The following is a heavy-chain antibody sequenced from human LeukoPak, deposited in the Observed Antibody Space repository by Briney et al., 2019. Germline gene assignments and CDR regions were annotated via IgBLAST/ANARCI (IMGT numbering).Heavy chain of an antibody. Sequence: KSGGSLRLSCAASGFTFSDYNMSWFRQAPGKGLEWVSYISSSGSAKYYADSVKGRFTISRDNVKNSVYMQMNNLRAEDTAVYYCARWTDSSGYYNAHYVMDVWGQGTTVTVSS. J-gene: IGHJ6*02. CDR1: GFTFSDYN. CDR3: ARWTDSSGYYNAHYVMDV. V-gene: IGHV3-11*04. CDR2: ISSSGSAK. D-gene: IGHD3-22*01.